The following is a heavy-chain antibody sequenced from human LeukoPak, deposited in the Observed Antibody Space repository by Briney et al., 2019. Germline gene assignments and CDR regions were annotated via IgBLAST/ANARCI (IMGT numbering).Heavy chain of an antibody. D-gene: IGHD4-17*01. V-gene: IGHV4-61*02. CDR1: GGSISSGSYY. CDR3: ASNGDLLGY. J-gene: IGHJ4*02. CDR2: IYHSGST. Sequence: SQTLSLTCTVSGGSISSGSYYWSWIRQPAGKGLEWIGRIYHSGSTYYNPSLKSRVTISVDTSKNQFSLKLSSVTAADTAVYYCASNGDLLGYWGQGTLVTVSS.